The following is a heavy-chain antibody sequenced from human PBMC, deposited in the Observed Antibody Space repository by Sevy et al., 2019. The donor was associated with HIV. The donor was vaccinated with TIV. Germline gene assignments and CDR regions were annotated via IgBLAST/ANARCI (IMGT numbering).Heavy chain of an antibody. CDR1: GFTFSDYY. J-gene: IGHJ6*02. D-gene: IGHD2-2*01. CDR2: ISSSGSTI. V-gene: IGHV3-11*01. CDR3: ASSRYCSSTSCHRHYYYYGMDV. Sequence: GGSLRLSCAASGFTFSDYYMSWIRQAPGKGLEWVSYISSSGSTIYYADSVKGRFTISRDNAKNSLYLQMNSLRAEDTAVYYCASSRYCSSTSCHRHYYYYGMDVWGQGTTVTVSS.